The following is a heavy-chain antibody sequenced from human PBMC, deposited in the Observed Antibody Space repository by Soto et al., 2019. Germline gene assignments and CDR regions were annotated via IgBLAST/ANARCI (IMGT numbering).Heavy chain of an antibody. Sequence: EVQLVESGGGLVQPGGSLRLSCAASGFTFSSDWISWVRQAPGKGLEWVANIKQDGSEKYYVDSVKGRFTISRDNAKNSLYLQMNSLRAEDTAVYYCANLRATSQWGQGTLVTVSS. D-gene: IGHD5-12*01. CDR3: ANLRATSQ. CDR1: GFTFSSDW. J-gene: IGHJ4*02. V-gene: IGHV3-7*05. CDR2: IKQDGSEK.